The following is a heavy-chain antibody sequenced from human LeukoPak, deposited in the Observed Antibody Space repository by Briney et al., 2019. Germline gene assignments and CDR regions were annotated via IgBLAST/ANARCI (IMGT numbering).Heavy chain of an antibody. CDR3: ARNENSGWGYFDY. J-gene: IGHJ4*02. D-gene: IGHD5-12*01. CDR2: IGGSNGIT. V-gene: IGHV3-23*01. Sequence: GGSLRLSCAASRFTFNSYAMSWVRQAPGKGLEWVSVIGGSNGITFYVGSVKGRFTISRDNSKDTLYLQMDSLRAEDTAVYYCARNENSGWGYFDYWGQGTLVTVSS. CDR1: RFTFNSYA.